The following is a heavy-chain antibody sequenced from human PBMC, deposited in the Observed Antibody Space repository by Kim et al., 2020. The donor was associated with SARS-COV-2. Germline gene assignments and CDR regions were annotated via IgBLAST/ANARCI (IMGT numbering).Heavy chain of an antibody. J-gene: IGHJ4*02. CDR2: DT. Sequence: DTGYAKRFQGKVTMTRNTSINTAYMELGSLRSDDTAVYYCARADYGDSLDSWGQGTRVTVSS. V-gene: IGHV1-8*01. D-gene: IGHD4-17*01. CDR3: ARADYGDSLDS.